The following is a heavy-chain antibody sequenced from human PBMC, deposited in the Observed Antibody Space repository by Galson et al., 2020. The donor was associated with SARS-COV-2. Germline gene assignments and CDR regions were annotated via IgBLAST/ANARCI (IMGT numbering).Heavy chain of an antibody. Sequence: ASVKVSCKASGYTFTRYIMNWVRQAPGQGLEWMGWINTNTGNPTYAQGFTGRFVFSLDTSVSTAYLQINSLKAEDTAVYYCARSGPKNRVAVEPVVTADNWFDPWGQGTLVTVSS. CDR2: INTNTGNP. V-gene: IGHV7-4-1*02. J-gene: IGHJ5*02. D-gene: IGHD2-21*02. CDR3: ARSGPKNRVAVEPVVTADNWFDP. CDR1: GYTFTRYI.